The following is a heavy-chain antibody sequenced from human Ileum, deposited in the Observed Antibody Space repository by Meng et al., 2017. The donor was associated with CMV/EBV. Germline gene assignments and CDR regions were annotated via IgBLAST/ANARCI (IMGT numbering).Heavy chain of an antibody. V-gene: IGHV4-59*01. J-gene: IGHJ5*02. CDR1: GGPISDSY. CDR2: IQYTGTT. Sequence: SETLSPTCPVPGGPISDSYWSWIRQAPGQGREWIGYIQYTGTTDYNPSLKSRVTTSIDPSKSQFSLNLLSVTAADTALYYCARKTTGFYDNNKPWYNWFDPWGQGTLVTVSS. D-gene: IGHD4-11*01. CDR3: ARKTTGFYDNNKPWYNWFDP.